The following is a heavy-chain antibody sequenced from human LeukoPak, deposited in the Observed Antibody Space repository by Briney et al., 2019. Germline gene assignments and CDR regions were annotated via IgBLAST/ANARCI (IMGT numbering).Heavy chain of an antibody. CDR1: GYTFTSYY. J-gene: IGHJ4*02. Sequence: ASVKVSCKASGYTFTSYYMHWVRQAPGQGLEWMGIINPSGGSTSYAQEFQGRVTITRDTSANTAYTELSSLRSEDMAVYYCARAVKYRSGPLTDLLPYYFDYWGQGTLVTVSS. V-gene: IGHV1-46*01. CDR2: INPSGGST. D-gene: IGHD6-19*01. CDR3: ARAVKYRSGPLTDLLPYYFDY.